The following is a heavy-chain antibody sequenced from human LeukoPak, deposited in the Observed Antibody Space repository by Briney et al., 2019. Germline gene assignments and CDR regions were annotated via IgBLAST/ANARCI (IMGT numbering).Heavy chain of an antibody. J-gene: IGHJ4*02. D-gene: IGHD6-13*01. CDR1: GYSFTSYW. CDR2: IYPGDSDT. CDR3: ARQLASSTSLYYFDY. V-gene: IGHV5-51*01. Sequence: PGESLKISCKGSGYSFTSYWIGWVRQIPGKGLEWMGIIYPGDSDTRYSPSFQGQVTISADKSISTAYLQWSSLKASDTAMYYCARQLASSTSLYYFDYWGQGTLVTVSS.